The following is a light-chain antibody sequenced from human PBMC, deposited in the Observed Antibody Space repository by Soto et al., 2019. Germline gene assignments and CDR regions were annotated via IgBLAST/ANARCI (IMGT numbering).Light chain of an antibody. CDR3: QQYESYWT. CDR1: QSVSSSY. V-gene: IGKV3-20*01. Sequence: DIVLTQSPGTLSSSPGGRATLSCRASQSVSSSYLAWYQQKPGHAPRLLIYGASSRATGIPARFSGSGSGTDFTLTISSLQPDDFATYYCQQYESYWTFGQGTKVDIK. CDR2: GAS. J-gene: IGKJ1*01.